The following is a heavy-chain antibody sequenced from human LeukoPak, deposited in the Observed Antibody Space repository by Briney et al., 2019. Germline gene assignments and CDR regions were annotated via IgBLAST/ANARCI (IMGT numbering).Heavy chain of an antibody. D-gene: IGHD2-2*01. J-gene: IGHJ4*02. CDR3: AKDRCSSTSCPFDY. V-gene: IGHV3-74*03. CDR1: GFTFSNYW. Sequence: GGSLRLSCAASGFTFSNYWMHWVRQAPGKGLVWLSRINSDGRGTTYADSVKGRFAISRDNSKNTLYLQMNSLRAEDTAVYYCAKDRCSSTSCPFDYWGQGTLVTVSS. CDR2: INSDGRGT.